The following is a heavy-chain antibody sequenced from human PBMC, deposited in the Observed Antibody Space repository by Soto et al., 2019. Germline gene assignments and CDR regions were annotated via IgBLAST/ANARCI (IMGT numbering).Heavy chain of an antibody. CDR1: GGSISSPNW. V-gene: IGHV4-4*02. CDR2: MYPSGSS. J-gene: IGHJ4*02. Sequence: QVQLQESGPGLVKPSETLSLTCAVSGGSISSPNWWSWYRQPPGKGLEWIGEMYPSGSSNRNPSLNSRVTISLDTSKNHFSLKLTSLTAAATAMYYCAREGFDHRTDYWGQGIPVTVSS. CDR3: AREGFDHRTDY.